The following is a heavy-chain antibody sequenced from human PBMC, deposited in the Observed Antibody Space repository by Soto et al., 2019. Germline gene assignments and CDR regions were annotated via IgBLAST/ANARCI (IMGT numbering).Heavy chain of an antibody. CDR3: ARGRIQLWRGFDY. Sequence: TLSLTCAVYGGSFSGYYWSWIRQPPGKGLEWIGEINHSGSTNYNPSLKSRVTISVDTSKNQFSLKLSSVTAPDTAVYYCARGRIQLWRGFDYWGQGTLVTVSS. D-gene: IGHD5-18*01. CDR2: INHSGST. CDR1: GGSFSGYY. J-gene: IGHJ4*02. V-gene: IGHV4-34*01.